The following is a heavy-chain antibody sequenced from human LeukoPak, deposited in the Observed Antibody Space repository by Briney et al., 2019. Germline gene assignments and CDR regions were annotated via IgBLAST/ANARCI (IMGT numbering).Heavy chain of an antibody. V-gene: IGHV3-7*01. CDR1: GFTFSSYW. CDR3: AKSNLDSSGYYLDY. CDR2: INQDGSEK. J-gene: IGHJ4*02. Sequence: GGSLRLSCAASGFTFSSYWMSWVRQAPGKGLEWVTNINQDGSEKNYVDSVKGRFTISRDNSKNTLYLQMNSLRAEDTAVYYCAKSNLDSSGYYLDYWGQGTLVTVSS. D-gene: IGHD3-22*01.